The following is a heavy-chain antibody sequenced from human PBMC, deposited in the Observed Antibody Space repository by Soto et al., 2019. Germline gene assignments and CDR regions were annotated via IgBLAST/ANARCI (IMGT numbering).Heavy chain of an antibody. Sequence: LSLTCAVSGYPISNVYYWGWIWQPPGKGLEWIGSVHHTGSPYYNPSLKSRVTISLDTSKNQFSLKLNSVTASDTAVYYCARYSDASGFAAFDIWGQGTMVTVSS. CDR3: ARYSDASGFAAFDI. CDR2: VHHTGSP. D-gene: IGHD3-22*01. J-gene: IGHJ3*02. CDR1: GYPISNVYY. V-gene: IGHV4-38-2*01.